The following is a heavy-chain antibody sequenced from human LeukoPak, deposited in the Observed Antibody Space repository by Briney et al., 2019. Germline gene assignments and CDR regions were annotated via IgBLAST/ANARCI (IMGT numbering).Heavy chain of an antibody. J-gene: IGHJ4*02. CDR2: INPSGGST. V-gene: IGHV1-46*01. CDR3: ARDRGGAGDY. CDR1: GYTFTSYY. Sequence: GPVKVSCKASGYTFTSYYMHWVRQAPGQGLEWMGIINPSGGSTSYAQKFQGRVTMTRDTSTSTVYMELSSLRSEDTAVYYCARDRGGAGDYWGQGTLVTVSS. D-gene: IGHD1-26*01.